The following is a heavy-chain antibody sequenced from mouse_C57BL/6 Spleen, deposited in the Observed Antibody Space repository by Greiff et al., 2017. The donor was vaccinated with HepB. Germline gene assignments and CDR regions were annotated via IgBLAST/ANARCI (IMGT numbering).Heavy chain of an antibody. J-gene: IGHJ2*01. Sequence: DVQLQESGPGLVKPSQSLSLTCSVTGYSITSGYYWNWIRQFPGNKLEWMGYISYDGSNNYNPSLKNRISITRDTSKNQFFLKLNSVTTEDTATYYCARVWDVGGFDYWGQGTTLTVSS. CDR2: ISYDGSN. CDR1: GYSITSGYY. CDR3: ARVWDVGGFDY. V-gene: IGHV3-6*01. D-gene: IGHD4-1*01.